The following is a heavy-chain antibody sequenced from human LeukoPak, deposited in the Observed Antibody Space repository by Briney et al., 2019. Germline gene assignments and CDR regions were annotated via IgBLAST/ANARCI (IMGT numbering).Heavy chain of an antibody. V-gene: IGHV4-31*03. CDR1: GGSISSGGSY. Sequence: SQTLSLTCTVSGGSISSGGSYWTWIRQHPGKGLEWIGYIYYSGSTYYNPSLKSRVTISVDTSKNQFSLKLSSVTAADPAVYYCASRGVAENKNVFDIWGQGKMVTV. CDR2: IYYSGST. D-gene: IGHD2-15*01. J-gene: IGHJ3*02. CDR3: ASRGVAENKNVFDI.